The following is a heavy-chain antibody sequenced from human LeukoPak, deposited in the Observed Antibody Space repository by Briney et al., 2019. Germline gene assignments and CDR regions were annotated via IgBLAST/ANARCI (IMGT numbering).Heavy chain of an antibody. CDR2: IKQDGSEK. CDR3: AKDDGWLCFGD. D-gene: IGHD3-10*01. V-gene: IGHV3-7*03. Sequence: SGGSLRLSCAASGFTFSRYWMSWVRQAPGKGLEWVANIKQDGSEKYYVDSVKGRFTISRDNAKNSLYLQMNSLTADDTAVYYCAKDDGWLCFGDWSQGTLVTVSS. CDR1: GFTFSRYW. J-gene: IGHJ4*02.